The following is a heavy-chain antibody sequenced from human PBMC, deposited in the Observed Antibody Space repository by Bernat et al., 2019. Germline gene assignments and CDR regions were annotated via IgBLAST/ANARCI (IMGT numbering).Heavy chain of an antibody. V-gene: IGHV3-15*01. Sequence: EVQLVESGGGLVKPGGSLRLSCAASGFTFSNAWMSWVRQAPGKGLEWVGRIKSKTDGGTTDYAAPVKGGFTISRDDSKNTLYLQMNSLKTEDTAVYYCTTTPSYYGNDYWGQGTLVTVSS. CDR1: GFTFSNAW. CDR2: IKSKTDGGTT. CDR3: TTTPSYYGNDY. J-gene: IGHJ4*02. D-gene: IGHD4-11*01.